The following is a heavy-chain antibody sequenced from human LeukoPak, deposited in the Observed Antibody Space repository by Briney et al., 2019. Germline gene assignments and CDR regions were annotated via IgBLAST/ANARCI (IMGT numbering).Heavy chain of an antibody. CDR1: GGSFSGSS. Sequence: SETLSPTCPVNGGSFSGSSWSWFRQPPGKGLEWIGEINHSGSTNYNPSLKSRVTISVDTSKNQFSLKLSSVTAADTAVYYCARGSTVVPFDPWGQGTLVTVSS. V-gene: IGHV4-34*01. D-gene: IGHD2-2*01. CDR2: INHSGST. J-gene: IGHJ5*02. CDR3: ARGSTVVPFDP.